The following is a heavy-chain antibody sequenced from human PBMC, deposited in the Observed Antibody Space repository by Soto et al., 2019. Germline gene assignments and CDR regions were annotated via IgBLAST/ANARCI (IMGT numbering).Heavy chain of an antibody. CDR3: ASGQQLVRNY. CDR1: GGSISSGGYS. V-gene: IGHV4-30-2*01. CDR2: IYHSGST. D-gene: IGHD6-13*01. J-gene: IGHJ4*02. Sequence: QLQLQESGSGLVKPSQTLSLTCAVSGGSISSGGYSWSWIRQPPGKGLEWIGYIYHSGSTYYNPSPQGRVNNSIDRSKDQFPPKLSSVTAADTAVYYCASGQQLVRNYWGQGTLVTVSS.